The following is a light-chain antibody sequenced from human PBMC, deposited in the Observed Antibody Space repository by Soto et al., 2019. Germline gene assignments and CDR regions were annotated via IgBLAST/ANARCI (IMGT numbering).Light chain of an antibody. J-gene: IGKJ2*01. Sequence: EIVLTQSRSTLSLSPGERATLSCRASQSVSSSYLAWYQQKPGQAPRLLIYGASTRATGIPDRFSGSGSGTDFTLTISRLEPEDFAVYFCQQYGSSSYTFGQGTKLEIK. CDR1: QSVSSSY. CDR2: GAS. V-gene: IGKV3-20*01. CDR3: QQYGSSSYT.